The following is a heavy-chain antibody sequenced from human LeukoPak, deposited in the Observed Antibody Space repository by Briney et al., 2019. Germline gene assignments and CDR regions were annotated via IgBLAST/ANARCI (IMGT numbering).Heavy chain of an antibody. CDR2: INPNSGGT. V-gene: IGHV1-2*02. D-gene: IGHD3-22*01. CDR3: ARSPRPDSSGYSLY. CDR1: GYTFTGYY. J-gene: IGHJ4*02. Sequence: ASVKVSCKASGYTFTGYYMHWVRQAPGQGLEWMGWINPNSGGTNYAQKFQGRVTMTRDTSISTAYMELSRLRSDDTAVYYCARSPRPDSSGYSLYWGQGTLVTVSS.